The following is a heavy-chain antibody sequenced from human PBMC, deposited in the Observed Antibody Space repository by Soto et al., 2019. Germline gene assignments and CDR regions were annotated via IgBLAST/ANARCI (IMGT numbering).Heavy chain of an antibody. D-gene: IGHD2-15*01. V-gene: IGHV4-34*11. J-gene: IGHJ4*02. CDR3: ARDPANLALAVAYFDS. Sequence: PSETLSLTCAVYGGSFSVSYWSWIRQPPEKGLEWIGSISHTGRTSYNPSLKSRVSISVDTSKNQFSLTPTSVTAADTAVYYCARDPANLALAVAYFDSWGQGTLVTVSS. CDR1: GGSFSVSY. CDR2: ISHTGRT.